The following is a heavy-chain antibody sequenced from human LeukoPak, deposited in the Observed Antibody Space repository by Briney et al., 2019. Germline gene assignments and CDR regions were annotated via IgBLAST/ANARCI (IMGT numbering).Heavy chain of an antibody. D-gene: IGHD3-10*02. CDR1: GFTFSSYE. Sequence: GGSLRLSCAASGFTFSSYEMNWVRQAPEEGLEWVSYISSSGSTIYYADSVKGRFTISRDNAKNSLYLQMNSLRAEDTAVYYCAELGITMIGGVWGKGTTVTISS. CDR3: AELGITMIGGV. CDR2: ISSSGSTI. J-gene: IGHJ6*04. V-gene: IGHV3-48*03.